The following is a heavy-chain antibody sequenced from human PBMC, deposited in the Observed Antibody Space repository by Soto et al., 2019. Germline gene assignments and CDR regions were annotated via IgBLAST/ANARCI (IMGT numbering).Heavy chain of an antibody. Sequence: QVQLVQSGAEVKKPGASVKVSCKASGYTFTSYGISWVRQAPGQGLEWMGWISAYNGNTNYAQKLQGRVTMTTDTSKSRAYKALRSLSSDDTAVYYWERDPPARQHLWFGEPHYYYGLDVWGQGTTVTVSS. J-gene: IGHJ6*02. V-gene: IGHV1-18*01. CDR3: ERDPPARQHLWFGEPHYYYGLDV. CDR1: GYTFTSYG. D-gene: IGHD3-10*01. CDR2: ISAYNGNT.